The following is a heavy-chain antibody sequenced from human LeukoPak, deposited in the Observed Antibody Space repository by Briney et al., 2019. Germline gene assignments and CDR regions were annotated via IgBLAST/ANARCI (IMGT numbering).Heavy chain of an antibody. Sequence: GESLKISCKGSGYSFTSYWIGWVRQMPGKGLGWMGIIYPGDSDTRYSPSFQGQVTISADKSISTAYLQWSSLKASDTAMYYCARHSVPYYDFWSARGWFDPWGQGTLVTVSS. D-gene: IGHD3-3*01. CDR3: ARHSVPYYDFWSARGWFDP. J-gene: IGHJ5*02. V-gene: IGHV5-51*01. CDR2: IYPGDSDT. CDR1: GYSFTSYW.